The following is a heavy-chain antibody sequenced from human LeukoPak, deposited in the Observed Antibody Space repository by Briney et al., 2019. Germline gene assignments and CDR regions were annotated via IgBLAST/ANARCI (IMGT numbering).Heavy chain of an antibody. CDR1: GGSISSGIYY. CDR2: IYYSGNA. V-gene: IGHV4-39*01. J-gene: IGHJ4*02. D-gene: IGHD6-13*01. Sequence: SETLSLTCTVSGGSISSGIYYWGWIRQPPGKGLEWIGSIYYSGNAYYNPSLKSRVTISVDTSKNQLSLKLNSVTAADTAVYYCARHVRQQLPPQAFDYWGQGTLVTVSS. CDR3: ARHVRQQLPPQAFDY.